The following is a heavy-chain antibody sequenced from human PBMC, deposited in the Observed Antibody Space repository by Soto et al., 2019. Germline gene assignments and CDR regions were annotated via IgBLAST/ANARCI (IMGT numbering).Heavy chain of an antibody. J-gene: IGHJ4*02. D-gene: IGHD3-22*01. V-gene: IGHV3-30*18. CDR2: ISYDGSNK. CDR3: AKEYYDSICYFYDDYRYYLAY. CDR1: GFTFSSYG. Sequence: GGSLRLSCAASGFTFSSYGMHWVRQAPGKGLEWVAVISYDGSNKYYADSVKGRFTISRDNSKNTLYLQMNSLRAEDTAVYYCAKEYYDSICYFYDDYRYYLAYWGQGTSVPVSA.